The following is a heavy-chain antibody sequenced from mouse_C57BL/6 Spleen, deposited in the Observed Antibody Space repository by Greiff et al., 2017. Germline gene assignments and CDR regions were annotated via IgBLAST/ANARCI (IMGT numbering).Heavy chain of an antibody. CDR3: ARPLYYYGSSHYAMDY. CDR1: GYTFTSYW. J-gene: IGHJ4*01. CDR2: IDPSDSET. D-gene: IGHD1-1*01. Sequence: QVQLQQSGAELVRPGSSVKLSCKASGYTFTSYWMHWVKQRPIQGLEWIGNIDPSDSETHYNQKFKDKATLTVDKSSSTAYMQLSSLTSEDSAVYYCARPLYYYGSSHYAMDYWGQGTSVTVSS. V-gene: IGHV1-52*01.